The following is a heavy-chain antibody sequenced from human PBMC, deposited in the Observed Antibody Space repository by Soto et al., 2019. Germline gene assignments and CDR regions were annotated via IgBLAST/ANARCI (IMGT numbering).Heavy chain of an antibody. CDR3: ARGRTVRNYADDSSDYFYFFDY. CDR2: VYYTGST. J-gene: IGHJ4*02. V-gene: IGHV4-59*01. Sequence: SETLSLTCTVSGDSISTFYWGWMRQSPGKELEWIGYVYYTGSTNYNPSLKSRVTISVDRSKNQFSLKLTSANAADTAVYYCARGRTVRNYADDSSDYFYFFDYWGQGTHVTVSS. CDR1: GDSISTFY. D-gene: IGHD3-22*01.